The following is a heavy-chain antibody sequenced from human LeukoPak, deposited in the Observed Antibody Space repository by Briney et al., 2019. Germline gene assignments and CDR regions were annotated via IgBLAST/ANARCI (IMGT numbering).Heavy chain of an antibody. D-gene: IGHD2-2*01. CDR1: GFTFSSYA. CDR2: ISGSGGST. CDR3: AKDQSRYCSSTSCYPFDY. V-gene: IGHV3-23*01. Sequence: GGSLRLSCAASGFTFSSYAMSWVRQAPGKGLEWVSAISGSGGSTYYADSVKGRFTISRDNSKNTLYLQMNSLRAEDTAVYYCAKDQSRYCSSTSCYPFDYWGQGTLVTVSS. J-gene: IGHJ4*02.